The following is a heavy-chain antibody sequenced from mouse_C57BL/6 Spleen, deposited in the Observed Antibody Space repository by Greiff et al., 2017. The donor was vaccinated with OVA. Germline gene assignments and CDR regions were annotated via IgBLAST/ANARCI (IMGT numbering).Heavy chain of an antibody. CDR3: ARHYDGYSYYFDY. CDR2: IYPGSGST. J-gene: IGHJ2*01. CDR1: GYTFTSYW. V-gene: IGHV1-55*01. Sequence: QVQLQQPGAELVKPGASVKMSCKASGYTFTSYWITWVKQRPGQGLAWIGDIYPGSGSTNYNEKFKSKATLTVDTSSSTAYMQLSSLTSEDSAVYYCARHYDGYSYYFDYWGQGTTLTVSS. D-gene: IGHD2-3*01.